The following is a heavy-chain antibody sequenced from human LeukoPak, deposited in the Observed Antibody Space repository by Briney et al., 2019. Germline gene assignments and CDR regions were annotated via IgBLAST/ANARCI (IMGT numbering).Heavy chain of an antibody. J-gene: IGHJ4*02. Sequence: GGSLRLSCAASGLTVSSNYMSWVRQAPGKGLEWVSVIYSGGSTYYADSVKGRFTISRDNSKNTLYLQMNSLRAEDMAVYYCARLACSSTSCPLRYWGQGTLVTVSS. CDR1: GLTVSSNY. V-gene: IGHV3-53*01. D-gene: IGHD2-2*01. CDR2: IYSGGST. CDR3: ARLACSSTSCPLRY.